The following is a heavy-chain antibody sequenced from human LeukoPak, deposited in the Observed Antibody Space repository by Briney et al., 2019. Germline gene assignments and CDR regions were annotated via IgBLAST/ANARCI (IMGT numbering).Heavy chain of an antibody. CDR1: GFTFSSYS. J-gene: IGHJ4*02. Sequence: GGSLRLSCAASGFTFSSYSMHWVRQAPGKGLEWVAVISYDGSNKYYADSVKGRFTISRDNSKNTLYLQMNSLRAEDTAVYYCARGGVVGAPSDYFDYWGQGTLVTVSS. CDR2: ISYDGSNK. D-gene: IGHD1-26*01. V-gene: IGHV3-30*03. CDR3: ARGGVVGAPSDYFDY.